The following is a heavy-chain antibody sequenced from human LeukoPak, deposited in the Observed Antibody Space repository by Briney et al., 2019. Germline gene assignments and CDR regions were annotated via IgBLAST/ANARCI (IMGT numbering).Heavy chain of an antibody. CDR1: GFTFSSYS. Sequence: PGGSLRLSCAASGFTFSSYSMNWVRQAPGKGLEWLSYISSSGSMIRYADSVKGRLTISRDNAKNSLSLQMNSLRAEDTAVYYCARATRGYGSGTQIYGFDYWGQGTLVTVSS. CDR3: ARATRGYGSGTQIYGFDY. CDR2: ISSSGSMI. J-gene: IGHJ4*02. V-gene: IGHV3-48*04. D-gene: IGHD3-10*01.